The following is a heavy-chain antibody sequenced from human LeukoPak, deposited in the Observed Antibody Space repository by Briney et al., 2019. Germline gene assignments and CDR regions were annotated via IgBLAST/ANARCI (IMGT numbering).Heavy chain of an antibody. CDR1: GGSISSYY. CDR3: AAMRMQSYYYYYYMDV. CDR2: IYTSGST. Sequence: SETLSLTCTVSGGSISSYYWSWIRQPAGKGLEWIGRIYTSGSTNYNPSLKSRVTMSVDTSMNQFSLKLSSVAAADTAVYYCAAMRMQSYYYYYYMDVWGKGTTVTISS. J-gene: IGHJ6*03. V-gene: IGHV4-4*07. D-gene: IGHD2-2*01.